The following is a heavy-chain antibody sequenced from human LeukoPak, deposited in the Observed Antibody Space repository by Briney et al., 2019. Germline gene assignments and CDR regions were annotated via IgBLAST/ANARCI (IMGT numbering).Heavy chain of an antibody. J-gene: IGHJ4*02. CDR1: GFTFSGSA. CDR3: TRRDYYDSSGYMHY. D-gene: IGHD3-22*01. CDR2: IRSKANSYAT. V-gene: IGHV3-73*01. Sequence: GGSLRLSCAASGFTFSGSAMHWVRQASGKGLEWVGCIRSKANSYATAYAASVKGRFTISRDDSKNTAYLQMNSLKTEDTAVYYCTRRDYYDSSGYMHYWGQGTLVTVSS.